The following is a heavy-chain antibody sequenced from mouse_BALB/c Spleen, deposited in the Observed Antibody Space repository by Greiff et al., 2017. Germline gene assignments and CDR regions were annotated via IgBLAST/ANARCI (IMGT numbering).Heavy chain of an antibody. J-gene: IGHJ3*01. D-gene: IGHD1-3*01. CDR2: IWGDGST. CDR1: GFSLTGYG. V-gene: IGHV2-6-7*01. CDR3: ARDGSGSHSGFAY. Sequence: QVQLQQSGPGLVAPSQSLSITCTASGFSLTGYGVNWVRQPPGKGLEWLGMIWGDGSTDYNSALKSRLSISKDNSKSQVFLKMNSLQTDDTARYYCARDGSGSHSGFAYWGQGTLVTVSA.